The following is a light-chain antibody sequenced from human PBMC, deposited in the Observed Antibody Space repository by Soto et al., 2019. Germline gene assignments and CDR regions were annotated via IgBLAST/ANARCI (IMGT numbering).Light chain of an antibody. J-gene: IGKJ4*01. V-gene: IGKV3-15*01. CDR3: QRYYNWPPLT. CDR2: GAS. CDR1: QSVRSD. Sequence: EIILTQSPATLSVSPGERATLSCRASQSVRSDLAWYQQQPGQPPRLLIYGASTRAAGIPAKFSGSGSETEFTLTISSLQSEDFAGYCCQRYYNWPPLTCGGGTKVDIK.